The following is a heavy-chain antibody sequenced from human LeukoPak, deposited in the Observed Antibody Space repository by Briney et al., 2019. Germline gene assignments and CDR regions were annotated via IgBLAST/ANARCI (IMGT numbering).Heavy chain of an antibody. CDR1: GGSISSYY. J-gene: IGHJ6*03. Sequence: SETLSLTCTVSGGSISSYYWSWIRQPAGKGLEWIGRIYTSGSTNYNPSLKSRVTKSVDTSKNQFSLKLSSVTAADTAVYYCARGGVIAAAGTLINYYYYYYMDVWGKGTTVTVSS. CDR3: ARGGVIAAAGTLINYYYYYYMDV. V-gene: IGHV4-4*07. D-gene: IGHD6-13*01. CDR2: IYTSGST.